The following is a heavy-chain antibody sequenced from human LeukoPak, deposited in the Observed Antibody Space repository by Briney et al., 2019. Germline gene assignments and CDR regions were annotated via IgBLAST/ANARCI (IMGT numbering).Heavy chain of an antibody. Sequence: GGSLRLSCAASGFTFSSYAMHWVRQAPGKGLEWVAVISYDGSNKYYADSVKGRFTISRDNSKNTLYLQMNSLRTEDTAVYYCARALPGVAAGFDYWGQGTLVSVSS. J-gene: IGHJ4*02. CDR1: GFTFSSYA. V-gene: IGHV3-30*04. CDR2: ISYDGSNK. CDR3: ARALPGVAAGFDY. D-gene: IGHD6-13*01.